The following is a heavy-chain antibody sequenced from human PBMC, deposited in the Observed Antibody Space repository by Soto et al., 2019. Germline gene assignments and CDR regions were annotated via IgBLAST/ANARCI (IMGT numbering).Heavy chain of an antibody. CDR3: ARDQVPGLDAFDI. J-gene: IGHJ3*02. CDR2: ISRSAGNT. Sequence: GSLRLSCAPSGFTFSSYSMNWVRHTPGKGLEWVSSISRSAGNTYYADSVKVRFTISRGNAKNSMYLQMNSLRAEDTAVYYCARDQVPGLDAFDIWGQGTMVTVSS. V-gene: IGHV3-21*01. CDR1: GFTFSSYS.